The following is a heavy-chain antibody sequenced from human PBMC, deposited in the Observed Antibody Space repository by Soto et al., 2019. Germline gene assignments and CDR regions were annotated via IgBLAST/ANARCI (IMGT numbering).Heavy chain of an antibody. D-gene: IGHD6-13*01. CDR2: INAGNGNT. V-gene: IGHV1-3*01. CDR3: ARVIAAARLCFDY. Sequence: ASVKVSCKASGYTFTSYAMHWVRQAPGQRLEWMGWINAGNGNTKYSQKFQGRVTIARDTSASTAYMELSSLRSEDTAVYYCARVIAAARLCFDYWGQGTLVTVSS. CDR1: GYTFTSYA. J-gene: IGHJ4*02.